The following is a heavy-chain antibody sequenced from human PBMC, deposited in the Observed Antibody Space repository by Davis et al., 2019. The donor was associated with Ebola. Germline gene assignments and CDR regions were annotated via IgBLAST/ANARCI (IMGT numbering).Heavy chain of an antibody. V-gene: IGHV6-1*01. CDR1: GDSVSCNSAA. CDR2: TYYRSKWYN. D-gene: IGHD5-12*01. J-gene: IGHJ6*02. Sequence: HSQTLSLTCAISGDSVSCNSAAWNWIRQSPSRGLEWLGRTYYRSKWYNDYAVSVKSRITINPDTSKNQFSLQLNSVTPEDTAVYYCARAHIVATRYYYYGMDVWGQGTTVTVSS. CDR3: ARAHIVATRYYYYGMDV.